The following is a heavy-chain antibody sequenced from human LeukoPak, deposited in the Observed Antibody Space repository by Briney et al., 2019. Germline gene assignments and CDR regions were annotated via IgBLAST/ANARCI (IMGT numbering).Heavy chain of an antibody. CDR2: IGVSGGST. CDR3: AKPKGYCSGGNCYWYFDY. Sequence: PGGSLRLSCAASGFTFSSNGMSWVRQAPGKGLEWVSSIGVSGGSTYYADSVKGRFTISKDTSKSTLHLQMNRLIAEDTAVYYCAKPKGYCSGGNCYWYFDYWGQGTLVTVSS. CDR1: GFTFSSNG. J-gene: IGHJ4*02. D-gene: IGHD2-15*01. V-gene: IGHV3-23*01.